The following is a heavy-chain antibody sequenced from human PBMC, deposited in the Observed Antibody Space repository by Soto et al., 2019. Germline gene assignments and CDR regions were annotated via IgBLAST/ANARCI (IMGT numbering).Heavy chain of an antibody. CDR3: ARQIYDSDTGPNFQYYFDS. V-gene: IGHV5-10-1*01. CDR2: IDPSDSQT. D-gene: IGHD3-22*01. Sequence: GESLKISCKGSGYSFAGYWITWVRQKPGKGLEWMGRIDPSDSQTYYSPSFRGHVTISVTKSITTVFLPWSSLRASDTAMYYCARQIYDSDTGPNFQYYFDSWGQGTPVTVSS. CDR1: GYSFAGYW. J-gene: IGHJ4*02.